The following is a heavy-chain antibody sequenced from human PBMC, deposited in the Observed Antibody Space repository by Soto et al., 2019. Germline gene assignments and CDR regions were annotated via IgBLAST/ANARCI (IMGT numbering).Heavy chain of an antibody. J-gene: IGHJ4*02. V-gene: IGHV1-69*06. CDR1: GDTFTTNS. Sequence: QVQLVQSGAEVKKPGSSVKVSCKASGDTFTTNSLNWVRQAPGQGLEWMGGIIPVVGTTKYAQKYQDRVTITGDKSTNTAYMELSSPRSDDTAVYYCARGPLYATTYFDYWGQGTPVTVSS. CDR3: ARGPLYATTYFDY. CDR2: IIPVVGTT. D-gene: IGHD2-8*01.